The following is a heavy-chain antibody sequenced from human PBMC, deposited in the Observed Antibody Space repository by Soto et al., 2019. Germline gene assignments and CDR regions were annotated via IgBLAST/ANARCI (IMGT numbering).Heavy chain of an antibody. Sequence: SETLSLTCTVSGGSISNYYWSWIRQPPGKGLEWFGSIFSSGSINYNPSLRSRVTISIDTSKNQFSLNLTSVTTADTAVYYCARASSGRSWFDPGGQGTLVTVSS. CDR3: ARASSGRSWFDP. CDR1: GGSISNYY. CDR2: IFSSGSI. J-gene: IGHJ5*02. D-gene: IGHD6-6*01. V-gene: IGHV4-59*01.